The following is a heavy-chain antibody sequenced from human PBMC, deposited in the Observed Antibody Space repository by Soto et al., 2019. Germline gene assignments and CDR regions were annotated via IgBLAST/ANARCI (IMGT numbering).Heavy chain of an antibody. D-gene: IGHD7-27*01. V-gene: IGHV3-23*01. CDR1: GFTFSDYA. J-gene: IGHJ4*02. Sequence: EVQLLESGGGVVQPGGSLRLSCVASGFTFSDYAMSWVRQAPGKGLEWVSAVSASGGTTYYANSVKGRFNVSRDNSRNMFYLQISSLRVEVAAMYYCAKHRTSCHTWGFDNWGQGTLVTVSS. CDR2: VSASGGTT. CDR3: AKHRTSCHTWGFDN.